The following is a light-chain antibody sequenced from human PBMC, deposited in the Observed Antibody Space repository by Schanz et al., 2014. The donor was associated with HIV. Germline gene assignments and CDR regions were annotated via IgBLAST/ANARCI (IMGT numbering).Light chain of an antibody. J-gene: IGLJ2*01. CDR2: EVS. CDR1: SSDVGHYDY. Sequence: QSALTQPPSASGSRGQSVTISCTGTSSDVGHYDYVSWYQQHPGKAPKLMIYEVSKRPSGVPARFSGSKSGNTASLTVSGLQAEDEADYYCSSHAGSDKFGIFGGGTKLTVL. V-gene: IGLV2-8*01. CDR3: SSHAGSDKFGI.